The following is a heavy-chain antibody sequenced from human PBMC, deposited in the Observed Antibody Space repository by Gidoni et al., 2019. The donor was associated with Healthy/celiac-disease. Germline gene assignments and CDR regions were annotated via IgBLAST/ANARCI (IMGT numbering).Heavy chain of an antibody. D-gene: IGHD2-2*01. J-gene: IGHJ6*02. V-gene: IGHV1-24*01. CDR3: ATAGASISPYYYYYGMDV. CDR2: FDPEDGET. Sequence: QVQLVQSGAEVKKPGASVKVSCKVSGYTLPELSMHWVRQAPGKGLEWMGGFDPEDGETIYAQKFQGRVTMTEDTSTDTAYMELSSLRSEDTAVYYCATAGASISPYYYYYGMDVWGQGTTVTVSS. CDR1: GYTLPELS.